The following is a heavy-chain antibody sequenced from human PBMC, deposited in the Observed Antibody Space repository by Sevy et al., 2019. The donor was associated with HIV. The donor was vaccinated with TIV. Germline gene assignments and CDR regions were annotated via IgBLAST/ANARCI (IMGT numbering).Heavy chain of an antibody. D-gene: IGHD2-2*01. CDR3: ARDDRAVVPAATFVDYYYYGMDV. Sequence: GGSLRLSCAASGFTFSSYAMHWVRQAPGKGLEWVAVISYDGSNKYYADSVKGRFTISRDKYKNTLYLQMNSLSAADTAVYYCARDDRAVVPAATFVDYYYYGMDVWGQGTTVTVSS. CDR1: GFTFSSYA. V-gene: IGHV3-30*04. J-gene: IGHJ6*02. CDR2: ISYDGSNK.